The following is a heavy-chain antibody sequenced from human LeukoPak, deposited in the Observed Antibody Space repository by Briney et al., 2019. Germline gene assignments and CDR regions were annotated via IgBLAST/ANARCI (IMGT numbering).Heavy chain of an antibody. CDR1: GYTFTINH. CDR2: FDPEDGET. Sequence: ASVKVSCKASGYTFTINHIHWVRQAPGKGLEWMGGFDPEDGETIYAQKFQGRVTMTEDTSTDTAYMELSSLSSEDTAVYYCATGAVAGLDYWGQGTLVTVSS. CDR3: ATGAVAGLDY. V-gene: IGHV1-24*01. D-gene: IGHD6-19*01. J-gene: IGHJ4*02.